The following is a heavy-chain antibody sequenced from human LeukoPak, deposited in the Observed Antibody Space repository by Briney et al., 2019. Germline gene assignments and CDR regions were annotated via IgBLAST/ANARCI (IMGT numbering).Heavy chain of an antibody. V-gene: IGHV3-15*01. Sequence: VGSLRLSCAASGFTFSNAWMSWVRQAPGKGLEWVCRIKSKTDGATTDYAAPVKGRFTISRDDSKNTLYLQMNSVKTDDTAVYYCTTDPLIAGGCWGQGTLVTVSS. J-gene: IGHJ4*02. CDR2: IKSKTDGATT. CDR1: GFTFSNAW. CDR3: TTDPLIAGGC. D-gene: IGHD2/OR15-2a*01.